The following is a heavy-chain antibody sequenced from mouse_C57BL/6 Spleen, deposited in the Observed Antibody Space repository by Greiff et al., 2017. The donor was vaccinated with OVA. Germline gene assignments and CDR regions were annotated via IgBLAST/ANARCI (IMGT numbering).Heavy chain of an antibody. Sequence: VQLQQPGAELVRPGSSVNLSCKASGYTFTSYWMDWVKQRPGQGLEWIGNIYPSDSETHYNQKFKDKATLTVDKSSSTAYMQLSSLTSEDSAVYYCARRTGDWYFDVWGTGTTVTVSS. CDR3: ARRTGDWYFDV. J-gene: IGHJ1*03. CDR2: IYPSDSET. V-gene: IGHV1-61*01. CDR1: GYTFTSYW. D-gene: IGHD4-1*01.